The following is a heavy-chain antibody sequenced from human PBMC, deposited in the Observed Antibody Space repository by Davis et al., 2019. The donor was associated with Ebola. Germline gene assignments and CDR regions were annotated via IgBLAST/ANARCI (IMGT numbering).Heavy chain of an antibody. D-gene: IGHD4-11*01. CDR2: IRNKGYSATT. J-gene: IGHJ6*02. CDR1: GFTFSAYD. Sequence: GESLKISCTVSGFTFSAYDMAWVRQAPGKGLEWVGFIRNKGYSATTEYAASVRGRFTISRDDSKGVAYLQMNSLKTEDTAVYYCSRLSGTYRANFYYYALDVWGQGTAVTVS. CDR3: SRLSGTYRANFYYYALDV. V-gene: IGHV3-49*04.